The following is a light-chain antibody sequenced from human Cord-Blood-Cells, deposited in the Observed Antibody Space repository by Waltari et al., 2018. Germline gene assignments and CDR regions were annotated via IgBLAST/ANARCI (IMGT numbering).Light chain of an antibody. Sequence: EIVLTQSPATLSLSAGERATLSCRYRQRVSSYLPWYQQKPGQPPRLLIYDASHRATGIPARFRGSGSGTDFTLTIRSLEPEDCAVYSCQQRGNWHPSTVRRGTRLEIK. CDR2: DAS. V-gene: IGKV3-11*01. CDR1: QRVSSY. J-gene: IGKJ5*01. CDR3: QQRGNWHPST.